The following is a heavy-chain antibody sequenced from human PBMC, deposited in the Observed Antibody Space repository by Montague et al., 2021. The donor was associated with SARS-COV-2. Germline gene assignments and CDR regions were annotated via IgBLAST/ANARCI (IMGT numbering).Heavy chain of an antibody. J-gene: IGHJ5*01. D-gene: IGHD3-10*01. CDR3: ARDRGRYFDSGSYNWLDS. V-gene: IGHV4-59*01. Sequence: SETLSLTCTVSGGSISPYYWTWIRQPPGKGLEWIGYIYYTGNTKYKPSLKSRVTISVDTSKNQFSLNLKSVTAADTAVYYCARDRGRYFDSGSYNWLDSWGQGTQVTVSS. CDR2: IYYTGNT. CDR1: GGSISPYY.